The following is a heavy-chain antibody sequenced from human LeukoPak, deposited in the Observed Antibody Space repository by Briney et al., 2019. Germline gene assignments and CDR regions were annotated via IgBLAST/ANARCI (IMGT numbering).Heavy chain of an antibody. D-gene: IGHD3-9*01. Sequence: SETLSLTCTVSGGSISSYYWSWIRQPSGKGLEWIGYIYYSGSTNYNPSLKSRVTISVDTSKNQFSLKLSSVTAADTAVYYCARDLGYDILTGYYTAGAFDIWGQGTMVTVSS. CDR2: IYYSGST. J-gene: IGHJ3*02. CDR3: ARDLGYDILTGYYTAGAFDI. V-gene: IGHV4-59*01. CDR1: GGSISSYY.